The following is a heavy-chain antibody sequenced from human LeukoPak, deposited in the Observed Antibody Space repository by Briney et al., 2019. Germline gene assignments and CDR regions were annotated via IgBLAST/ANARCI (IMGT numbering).Heavy chain of an antibody. Sequence: GGSLRLSCAASGFTFDDYAMHWVRQAPGKGLEWVSTIGWNSGSIGYADSVKGRFTISRDNAKNSLYLQMNSLRAEDTAFYYCAKDGRWLQLEYYFDYWGQGTLVTV. J-gene: IGHJ4*02. V-gene: IGHV3-9*01. CDR2: IGWNSGSI. CDR3: AKDGRWLQLEYYFDY. CDR1: GFTFDDYA. D-gene: IGHD5-24*01.